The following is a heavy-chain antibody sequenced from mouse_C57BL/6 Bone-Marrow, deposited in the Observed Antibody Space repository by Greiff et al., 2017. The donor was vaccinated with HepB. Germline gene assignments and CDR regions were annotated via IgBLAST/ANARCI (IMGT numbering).Heavy chain of an antibody. J-gene: IGHJ4*01. V-gene: IGHV5-6*01. CDR3: ARQPGRGGMDY. Sequence: EVKLVESGGDLVKPGGSLKLSCAASGFTFSSYGMSWVRQTPDKRLAWVATISSGGRYTYYPDSVKGRFTISRDNAKHTLYLQMSRLKSEDTAMYYCARQPGRGGMDYWGQGTSVTVSS. CDR1: GFTFSSYG. CDR2: ISSGGRYT.